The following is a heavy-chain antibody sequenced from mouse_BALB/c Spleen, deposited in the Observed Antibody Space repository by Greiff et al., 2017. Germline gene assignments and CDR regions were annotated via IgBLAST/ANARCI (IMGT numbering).Heavy chain of an antibody. CDR1: GYAFSSYW. V-gene: IGHV1-80*01. D-gene: IGHD1-1*01. Sequence: QVQLKESGAELVRPGSSVKISCKASGYAFSSYWMNWVKQRPGQGLEWIGQIYPGDGDTNYNGKFKGKATLTADKSSSTAYMQLSSLTSEDSAVYFCAKGDYEGYFDVWGAGTTVTVSS. J-gene: IGHJ1*01. CDR2: IYPGDGDT. CDR3: AKGDYEGYFDV.